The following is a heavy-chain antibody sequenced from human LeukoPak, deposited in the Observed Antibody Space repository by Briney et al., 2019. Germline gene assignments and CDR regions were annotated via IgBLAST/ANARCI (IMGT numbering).Heavy chain of an antibody. CDR2: IYYSGST. D-gene: IGHD3-10*01. CDR1: GGSISSSSYY. Sequence: SETLSLTCTVSGGSISSSSYYWGWIRQPPGKGLEWIGSIYYSGSTYYNPSLKSRVTISVDTSKNQFSLKLSSVTAADTAVYYCARILLYYGSGSSFDPWGQGTLVTVSS. CDR3: ARILLYYGSGSSFDP. V-gene: IGHV4-39*07. J-gene: IGHJ5*02.